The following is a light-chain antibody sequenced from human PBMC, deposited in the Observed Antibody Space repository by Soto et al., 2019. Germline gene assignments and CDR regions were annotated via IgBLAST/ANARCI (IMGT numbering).Light chain of an antibody. Sequence: EIVMTQSPATLSVSPGERATLSCRASQSVSSNLAWYQQKPGKAPRLLIYGASTRATGIPARFSGSGSGTEFTLNISSLQSEDFAVYYCQQYNNWPPWTFGQGTKLEIK. V-gene: IGKV3-15*01. CDR3: QQYNNWPPWT. CDR1: QSVSSN. CDR2: GAS. J-gene: IGKJ2*02.